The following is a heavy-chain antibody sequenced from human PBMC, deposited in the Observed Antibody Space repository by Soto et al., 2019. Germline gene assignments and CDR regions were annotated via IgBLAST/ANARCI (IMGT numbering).Heavy chain of an antibody. D-gene: IGHD3-3*01. CDR1: GFTFISYA. J-gene: IGHJ4*02. CDR2: ISYDGSNK. V-gene: IGHV3-30-3*01. Sequence: GGSLRLSCAASGFTFISYAMHWVLQAPGKGLEWVAVISYDGSNKYYADSVKGRFTISRDNSKNTLYLQMNSLRAEDTAVYYCARAGFTIFGVAVEGFDYWGQGTLVTVSS. CDR3: ARAGFTIFGVAVEGFDY.